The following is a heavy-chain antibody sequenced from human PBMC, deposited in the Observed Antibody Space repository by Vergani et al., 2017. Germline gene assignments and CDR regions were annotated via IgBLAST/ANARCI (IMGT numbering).Heavy chain of an antibody. CDR2: ISENSKTK. Sequence: EAQLMQSGGGLVQPGGSVRLSCAASGFTFSSFGMDWIRQAPGKGLEWVSYISENSKTKYYADSVRGRFTISRDNSKNTLYLQMNRLRPEDTAVYYCATAGAAYCRGASCYDFFEYWGQGTLVTDAS. CDR1: GFTFSSFG. J-gene: IGHJ4*02. V-gene: IGHV3-48*01. CDR3: ATAGAAYCRGASCYDFFEY. D-gene: IGHD2-15*01.